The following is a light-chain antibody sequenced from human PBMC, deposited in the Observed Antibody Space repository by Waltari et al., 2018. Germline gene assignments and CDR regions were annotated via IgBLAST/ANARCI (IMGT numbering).Light chain of an antibody. CDR1: RDIKNL. J-gene: IGKJ2*01. CDR2: DAS. V-gene: IGKV1-33*01. Sequence: DIQMTQSPSSLSASVGDRVTISCQASRDIKNLLNWYQQKPGKAPKLLIYDASNLEIGVPSRFSGRGSGTHCTFTISSLQPEDVATYYCQQYDDFPPYIFGQGTKVDIK. CDR3: QQYDDFPPYI.